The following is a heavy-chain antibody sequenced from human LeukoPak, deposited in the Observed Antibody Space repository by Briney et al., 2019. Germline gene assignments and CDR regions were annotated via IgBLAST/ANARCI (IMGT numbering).Heavy chain of an antibody. D-gene: IGHD3-22*01. CDR2: VSYSGST. CDR3: ARWDYYDSSGYRKYYFDY. Sequence: SETLSLTCTVSGGSISSNNYYWGWVRQPPGKGLEWIGSVSYSGSTYYNPSLRSRVTISVDTSKNQFSLKLSSVTAADTAVYYCARWDYYDSSGYRKYYFDYWGQGTLVTVSS. CDR1: GGSISSNNYY. J-gene: IGHJ4*02. V-gene: IGHV4-39*01.